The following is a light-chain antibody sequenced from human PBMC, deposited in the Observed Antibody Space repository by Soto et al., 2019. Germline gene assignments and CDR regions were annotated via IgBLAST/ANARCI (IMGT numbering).Light chain of an antibody. CDR3: QHYNNWPT. CDR2: GAS. V-gene: IGKV3-15*01. CDR1: QSVSSN. J-gene: IGKJ1*01. Sequence: EMVMTQYPAILSVSRGERATLSCRASQSVSSNLAWFQQKPGQTPRLLIHGASTRAPGFPARFSGSGSETEFTLTISCLQSEDFALYYCQHYNNWPTFGQGTKVDI.